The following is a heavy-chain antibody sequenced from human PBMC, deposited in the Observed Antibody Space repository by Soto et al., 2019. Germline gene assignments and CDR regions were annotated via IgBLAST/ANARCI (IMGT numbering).Heavy chain of an antibody. J-gene: IGHJ4*02. CDR2: IFLESDRT. V-gene: IGHV3-9*02. CDR3: GKDGKAGGLDF. Sequence: EVQLVESGGGLVQPGRSLRLSCAVSGSTSNEYAMQWLRQAPGKGLEWVSGIFLESDRTGYADSVKGRFTTSRDKAKNSLYLQMNSLRPEDTALYYCGKDGKAGGLDFWGQGTLVTVSS. CDR1: GSTSNEYA. D-gene: IGHD2-15*01.